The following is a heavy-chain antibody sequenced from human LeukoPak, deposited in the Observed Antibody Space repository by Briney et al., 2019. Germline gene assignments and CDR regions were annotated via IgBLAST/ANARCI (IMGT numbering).Heavy chain of an antibody. CDR1: GFTFSSYG. CDR2: IRYDGSNK. V-gene: IGHV3-30*02. D-gene: IGHD3-3*01. CDR3: ARDANYYYDFWSGYYPLFDY. Sequence: GGPLTLSCAASGFTFSSYGMHWVRQAPGKGLEWVAFIRYDGSNKYYAASVKGRFTISRDNAKNSLYLQMNSLRAEDTAVYYCARDANYYYDFWSGYYPLFDYWGQGTLVTV. J-gene: IGHJ4*02.